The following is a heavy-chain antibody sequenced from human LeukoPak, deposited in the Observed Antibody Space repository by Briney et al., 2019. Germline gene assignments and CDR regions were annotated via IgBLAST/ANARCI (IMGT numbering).Heavy chain of an antibody. Sequence: SETLSLTCAVYGGSFSGYYWSWIRQPPGKGLEWIGEINHSGSTNYNPSLKSRVTISVDTSKNRFSLKLSSVTAADTAVYYCARSHNWFDPWGQGTLVTVSS. J-gene: IGHJ5*02. CDR3: ARSHNWFDP. CDR2: INHSGST. CDR1: GGSFSGYY. V-gene: IGHV4-34*01.